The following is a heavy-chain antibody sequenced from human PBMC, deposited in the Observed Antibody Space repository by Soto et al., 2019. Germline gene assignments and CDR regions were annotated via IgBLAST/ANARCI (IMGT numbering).Heavy chain of an antibody. D-gene: IGHD6-13*01. CDR3: ARMASAGTLNWFDP. V-gene: IGHV1-8*02. CDR2: MNPGSGKT. J-gene: IGHJ5*02. CDR1: GYTFINYD. Sequence: ASVKVSCKASGYTFINYDISWVRQATGQGLEWMGWMNPGSGKTGYANKFQGRVTMTRDASTSTAHLELSSLTSEDTAVYYRARMASAGTLNWFDPWGQGTQVTVSS.